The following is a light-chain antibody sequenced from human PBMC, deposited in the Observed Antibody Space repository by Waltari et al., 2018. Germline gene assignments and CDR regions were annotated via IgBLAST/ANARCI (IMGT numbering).Light chain of an antibody. CDR3: QHGFGTPLT. CDR2: KTS. V-gene: IGKV1-39*01. Sequence: DIQMTQSPSSLSASVGDRVTITCRASENVNNYLNWYKQKPGKAPKLLIYKTSTLQSGVPSRFSGSGSGTDYTFTIDSLQSEDVATYFCQHGFGTPLTFGGGTKVEI. CDR1: ENVNNY. J-gene: IGKJ4*01.